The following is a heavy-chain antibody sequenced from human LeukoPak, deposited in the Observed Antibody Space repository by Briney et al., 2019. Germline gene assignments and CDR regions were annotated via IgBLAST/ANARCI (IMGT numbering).Heavy chain of an antibody. Sequence: PGGSLRLSCAASRFTFSSYWMHWARQLPGKGLVWVSRISPTGSTTSYADSVKGRFTVSRDNAKNTLYLQVNNLRAEDTAVYYCARGPNSNWSGLDFWGQGTLLTVSS. CDR3: ARGPNSNWSGLDF. CDR1: RFTFSSYW. D-gene: IGHD6-6*01. V-gene: IGHV3-74*01. J-gene: IGHJ4*02. CDR2: ISPTGSTT.